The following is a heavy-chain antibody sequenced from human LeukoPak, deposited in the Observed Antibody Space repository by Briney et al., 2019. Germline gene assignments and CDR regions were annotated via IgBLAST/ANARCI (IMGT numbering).Heavy chain of an antibody. CDR2: IYHSGST. CDR3: ARRFGEGETNLLDY. Sequence: SETLSLTCAVSGGSISSGGYSWSWIRQPPGKGLEWIGYIYHSGSTYYNPSLKSRVTISVDRSKNQFSLKLSSVTAADTAVYYCARRFGEGETNLLDYWGQGTLVTVSS. D-gene: IGHD3-10*01. J-gene: IGHJ4*02. V-gene: IGHV4-30-2*01. CDR1: GGSISSGGYS.